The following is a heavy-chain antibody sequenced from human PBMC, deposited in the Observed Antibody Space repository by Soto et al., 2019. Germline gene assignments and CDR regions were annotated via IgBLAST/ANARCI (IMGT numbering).Heavy chain of an antibody. Sequence: GGSLRLSCAASGFTFSSYAMHWVRQAPGKGQEWVAVISYDGSNKYYADSVKGRFTISRDNSKNTLYLQMNSLRAEDTAVYYCARTITMVRGVIDYWGQGTLVTVSS. J-gene: IGHJ4*02. CDR1: GFTFSSYA. V-gene: IGHV3-30*04. CDR2: ISYDGSNK. D-gene: IGHD3-10*01. CDR3: ARTITMVRGVIDY.